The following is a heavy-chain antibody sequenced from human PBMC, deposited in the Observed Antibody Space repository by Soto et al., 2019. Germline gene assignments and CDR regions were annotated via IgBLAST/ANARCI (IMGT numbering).Heavy chain of an antibody. CDR3: ARDPLAVTTAVRAFDI. Sequence: EVQLVESGGALVQPGGSLRLSCVASRLTITRNWMSWVRQASGKGLEWVATIKEDGSEKYYVDSVKGRFTISRDNAKNSVYLQMNNLRAEDTAVYYCARDPLAVTTAVRAFDIWGQGTVVTVSS. J-gene: IGHJ3*02. D-gene: IGHD4-17*01. CDR1: RLTITRNW. CDR2: IKEDGSEK. V-gene: IGHV3-7*01.